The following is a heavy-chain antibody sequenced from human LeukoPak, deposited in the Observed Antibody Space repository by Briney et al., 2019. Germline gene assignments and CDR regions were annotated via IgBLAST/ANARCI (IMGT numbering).Heavy chain of an antibody. J-gene: IGHJ4*02. D-gene: IGHD3-22*01. CDR2: ISAYNDNT. Sequence: ASVKVSCKASGYTFTSYGISWVRQAPGQGLEWMGWISAYNDNTNYAQKLQGRVTMTTDTSTSTAYMELRSLRSDDTAVYYCARDSDPMTNGLIDYWGQGTLVTVSS. CDR1: GYTFTSYG. V-gene: IGHV1-18*01. CDR3: ARDSDPMTNGLIDY.